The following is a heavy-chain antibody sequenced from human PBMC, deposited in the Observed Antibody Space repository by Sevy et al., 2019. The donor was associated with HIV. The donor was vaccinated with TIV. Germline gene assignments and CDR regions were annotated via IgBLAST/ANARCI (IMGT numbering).Heavy chain of an antibody. V-gene: IGHV4-39*01. Sequence: SETLSLTCTVSGGSISSSNYYWGWIRQPPGKGLEWIANIYYTGSTYYNPSLKSRVTIFADTSKNQFSPKLSSVTAADTAVYYCARQMHYYDSAGYYHWDYWGQGTLVTVSS. CDR2: IYYTGST. J-gene: IGHJ4*02. CDR1: GGSISSSNYY. D-gene: IGHD3-22*01. CDR3: ARQMHYYDSAGYYHWDY.